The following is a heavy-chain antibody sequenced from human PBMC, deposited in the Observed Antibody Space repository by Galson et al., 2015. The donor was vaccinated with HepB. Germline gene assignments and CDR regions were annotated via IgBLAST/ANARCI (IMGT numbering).Heavy chain of an antibody. CDR2: ISGSGGII. V-gene: IGHV3-23*01. D-gene: IGHD3-10*01. J-gene: IGHJ4*02. CDR1: GFTFSHYT. CDR3: AKESLYFGASPLDQ. Sequence: SLRLSCAASGFTFSHYTMTWVRQSPGKGLEWVSSISGSGGIIDDANSVKGRFTIARDNSKNILYLQMNSLRVDDTAIYYCAKESLYFGASPLDQWGQGTRVTVSS.